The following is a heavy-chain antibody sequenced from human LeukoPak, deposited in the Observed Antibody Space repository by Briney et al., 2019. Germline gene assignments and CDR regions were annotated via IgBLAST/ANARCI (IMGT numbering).Heavy chain of an antibody. Sequence: SQTLSLTCTVSGGSISSGDYYWSWIRQPPGKGLEWIGYIYYSGSTYYNPSLKSRVPISVDTSKNQFSLKLSSVTAADTAVYYCARADYYDSRCWFDPWGQGTLVTVSS. CDR2: IYYSGST. V-gene: IGHV4-30-4*01. CDR3: ARADYYDSRCWFDP. CDR1: GGSISSGDYY. J-gene: IGHJ5*02. D-gene: IGHD3-22*01.